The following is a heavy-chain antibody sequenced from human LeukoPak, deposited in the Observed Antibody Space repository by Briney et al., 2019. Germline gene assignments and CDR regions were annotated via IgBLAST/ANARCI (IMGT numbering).Heavy chain of an antibody. Sequence: SCKASGGTFSSYAISWVRQAPGKGLEWVSSISGSGGSTFYADSVKGRFTISRDNSKNTLYLQMNSLRAEDTAVYYCAKRITVVARDAFDFWGQGTMVTVSS. CDR3: AKRITVVARDAFDF. D-gene: IGHD1-14*01. V-gene: IGHV3-23*01. CDR2: ISGSGGST. J-gene: IGHJ3*01. CDR1: GGTFSSYA.